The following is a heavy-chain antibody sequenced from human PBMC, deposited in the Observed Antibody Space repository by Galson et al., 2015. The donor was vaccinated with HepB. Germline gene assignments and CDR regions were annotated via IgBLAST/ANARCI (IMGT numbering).Heavy chain of an antibody. CDR2: VIPLTGIT. Sequence: SVKVSCKAAGGTITSHAFNWVRQAPGQGLEWMGRVIPLTGITSYAQIFQARVTITADKSTSTAYLELSSLRSEDTAVYYCARDSGLMVYAMGLGEWGQGTLVTVSS. CDR3: ARDSGLMVYAMGLGE. V-gene: IGHV1-69*04. D-gene: IGHD2-8*01. J-gene: IGHJ4*02. CDR1: GGTITSHA.